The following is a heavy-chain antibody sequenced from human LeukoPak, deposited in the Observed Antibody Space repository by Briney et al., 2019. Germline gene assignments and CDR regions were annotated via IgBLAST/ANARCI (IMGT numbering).Heavy chain of an antibody. CDR3: ARVLTMVRGVPSGYYYYGMDV. CDR1: GYTFTSYA. CDR2: INTNTGNP. Sequence: ASVKVSCKASGYTFTSYAMNWVRQAPGQGLEWMGWINTNTGNPTYAQGFTGRFVFSLDTSVSTAYLQISSLKAEDTAVYYCARVLTMVRGVPSGYYYYGMDVWGQGTTVTVSS. V-gene: IGHV7-4-1*02. D-gene: IGHD3-10*01. J-gene: IGHJ6*02.